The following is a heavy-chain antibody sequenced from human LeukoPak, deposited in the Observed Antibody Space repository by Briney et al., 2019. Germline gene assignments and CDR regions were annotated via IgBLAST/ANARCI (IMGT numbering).Heavy chain of an antibody. CDR3: TRNVGFY. J-gene: IGHJ4*02. CDR1: GYTFTGYK. D-gene: IGHD3-10*01. CDR2: IHPNSGVT. V-gene: IGHV1-2*02. Sequence: ASVKVSCKASGYTFTGYKIYWVRQAPGQGLEWMGWIHPNSGVTKSAQKFQGRVTMTRDTSISTTYMELSSLRSDDTAVYYCTRNVGFYWGQGTLVTVSS.